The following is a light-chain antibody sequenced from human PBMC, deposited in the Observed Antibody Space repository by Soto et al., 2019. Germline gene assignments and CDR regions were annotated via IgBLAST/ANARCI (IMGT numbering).Light chain of an antibody. CDR3: QQRRNWPL. Sequence: EVVLTQSPATLSLSPGERATLSCRASQSVSSYLAWYQQKPGQAPRLLIYDASNRATGIPARFSGSGSGTDFTLTISSLAPEDFAVYYCQQRRNWPLFGQGTKVEIK. J-gene: IGKJ1*01. CDR2: DAS. CDR1: QSVSSY. V-gene: IGKV3-11*01.